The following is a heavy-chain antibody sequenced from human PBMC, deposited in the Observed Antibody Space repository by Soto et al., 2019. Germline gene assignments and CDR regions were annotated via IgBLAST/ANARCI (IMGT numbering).Heavy chain of an antibody. CDR3: ARRGSGSYSDY. CDR1: GFTFSSYA. V-gene: IGHV3-23*01. CDR2: ISGSGDST. Sequence: EVQLLESGGGLVQPGGSLRLSCAASGFTFSSYAMRWVRQAPGKGLEWVSAISGSGDSTYYADSVKGRFTISRDNSKNTGYLQMNSLRGEDTAVYYCARRGSGSYSDYWGQGTLVTVSS. J-gene: IGHJ4*02. D-gene: IGHD1-26*01.